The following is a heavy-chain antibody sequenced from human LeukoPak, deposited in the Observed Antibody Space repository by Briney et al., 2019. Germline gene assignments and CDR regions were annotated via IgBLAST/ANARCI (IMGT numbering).Heavy chain of an antibody. CDR3: AKDAHPFGSGSYPFDY. CDR1: KFTFSSYD. D-gene: IGHD3-10*01. V-gene: IGHV3-30*02. J-gene: IGHJ4*02. CDR2: IRFDGSNK. Sequence: GSLRLSCAASKFTFSSYDMHWVRQAPGKGLEWVAFIRFDGSNKYYADSVKGLFTISRDNSKNTLYLQMNSLRPEDTAFYYCAKDAHPFGSGSYPFDYWGQGTLVTVSS.